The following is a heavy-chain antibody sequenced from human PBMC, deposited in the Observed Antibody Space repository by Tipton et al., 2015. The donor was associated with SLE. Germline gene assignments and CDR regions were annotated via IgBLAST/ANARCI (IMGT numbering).Heavy chain of an antibody. CDR3: AGDDYASGIT. V-gene: IGHV3-21*03. CDR2: ISSSSRYI. Sequence: SLRLSCVASGFTFNVHNIDWFRQAPGKGLEWVSSISSSSRYIYHAESLKGRFTISRDNAKNSLYLQMNSLRVEDTAVYFCAGDDYASGITWGQGTLVTVSS. J-gene: IGHJ5*02. CDR1: GFTFNVHN. D-gene: IGHD3-10*01.